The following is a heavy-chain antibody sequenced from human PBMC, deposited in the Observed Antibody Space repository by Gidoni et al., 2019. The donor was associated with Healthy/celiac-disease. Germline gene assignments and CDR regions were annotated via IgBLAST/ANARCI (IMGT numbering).Heavy chain of an antibody. CDR3: TVGSGSYLY. CDR1: GLTVSNAW. J-gene: IGHJ4*02. CDR2: IKSKADGGTT. D-gene: IGHD3-10*01. Sequence: EVHLVESGGGLVKPGGSLSPSCSASGLTVSNAWMRWVRQAPGKGLEWVGRIKSKADGGTTDYAAPVKGRFTISRDDSKTTLYLQMNSLKTEDTAVYYCTVGSGSYLYWGQGTLVTVSS. V-gene: IGHV3-15*01.